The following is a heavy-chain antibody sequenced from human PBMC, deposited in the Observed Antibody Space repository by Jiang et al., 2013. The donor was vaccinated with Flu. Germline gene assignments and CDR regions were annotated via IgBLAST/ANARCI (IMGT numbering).Heavy chain of an antibody. CDR1: GYTFTDYY. CDR2: VDPEDGET. V-gene: IGHV1-69-2*01. D-gene: IGHD3-22*01. J-gene: IGHJ4*02. Sequence: GAEVKKPGATVKISCKVSGYTFTDYYMHWVQQAPGKGLEWMGLVDPEDGETIYAEKFQGRVTITADTSTDTAYMELSSLRSEDTAVYYCATFPRAGVYYYDSSGYSPFDYWGQGNPGHRLL. CDR3: ATFPRAGVYYYDSSGYSPFDY.